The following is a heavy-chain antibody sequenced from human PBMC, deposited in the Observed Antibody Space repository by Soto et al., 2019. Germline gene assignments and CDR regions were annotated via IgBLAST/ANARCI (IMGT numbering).Heavy chain of an antibody. CDR1: GGLFSSYP. CDR3: ARGGSGYTCFNYF. CDR2: IIPVFQTA. Sequence: QEQLVQSGAEVKKPGSSVKVSCKASGGLFSSYPISWVRQVPGQGLEWMGGIIPVFQTAYYTQRFQGRVTITADESTNTAYMELSSLRSEDTAIYYCARGGSGYTCFNYFWGQGTLVTVSS. V-gene: IGHV1-69*01. D-gene: IGHD3-22*01. J-gene: IGHJ4*02.